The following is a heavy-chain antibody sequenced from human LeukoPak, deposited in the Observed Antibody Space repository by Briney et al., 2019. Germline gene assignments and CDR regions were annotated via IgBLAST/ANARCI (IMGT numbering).Heavy chain of an antibody. CDR3: AKDAYYYGSGSYFDN. CDR1: GFTFSAYY. D-gene: IGHD3-10*01. Sequence: GGSLRLSCAASGFTFSAYYMSWIRQAPGKGLEWVSSISGGAGSTYYADSVKGRFTISRDNSKSTLYLQMNSLRAEDTAVYYCAKDAYYYGSGSYFDNWGQGTLVTVSS. CDR2: ISGGAGST. V-gene: IGHV3-23*01. J-gene: IGHJ4*02.